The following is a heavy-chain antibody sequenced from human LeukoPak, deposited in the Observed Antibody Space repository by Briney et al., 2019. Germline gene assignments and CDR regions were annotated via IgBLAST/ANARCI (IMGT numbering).Heavy chain of an antibody. V-gene: IGHV1-3*01. D-gene: IGHD3-22*01. CDR3: ARGDFYYDSSDP. J-gene: IGHJ5*02. Sequence: ASVKVSCKASGYTFTSYAIHWVRQAPGQRLEWMGWINAGNGNTKYSQKFQGRVTITSDTSANTVYMELSSLRSEDTAVYYCARGDFYYDSSDPWGQGTLVTVSS. CDR2: INAGNGNT. CDR1: GYTFTSYA.